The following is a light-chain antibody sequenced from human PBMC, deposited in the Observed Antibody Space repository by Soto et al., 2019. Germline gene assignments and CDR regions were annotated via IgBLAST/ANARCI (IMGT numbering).Light chain of an antibody. CDR1: QSLLHSNGYDY. V-gene: IGKV2-28*01. Sequence: DIVLTQSPLSLPATPGEAASISCRSSQSLLHSNGYDYLEWYLQKPGQSPQLLIYLGSFRASGAPDRLSGSESAKEYTQKISRVEAKDVGIYYFMQALKPPFTFGPGTKVD. J-gene: IGKJ3*01. CDR3: MQALKPPFT. CDR2: LGS.